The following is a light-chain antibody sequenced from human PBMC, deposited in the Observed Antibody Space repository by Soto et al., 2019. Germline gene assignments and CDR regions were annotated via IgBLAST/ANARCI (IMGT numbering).Light chain of an antibody. CDR1: SSDVGGYNY. CDR3: SSYTSSSTLV. J-gene: IGLJ1*01. CDR2: EVS. Sequence: QSVLTQPASVSGPPGQSITISCTGSSSDVGGYNYVSWYQQHPGKAPRLMISEVSNRPSRVSNRFSGSKSGNTASLTISGLQAEDGADYYCSSYTSSSTLVFGTGTKVTVL. V-gene: IGLV2-14*01.